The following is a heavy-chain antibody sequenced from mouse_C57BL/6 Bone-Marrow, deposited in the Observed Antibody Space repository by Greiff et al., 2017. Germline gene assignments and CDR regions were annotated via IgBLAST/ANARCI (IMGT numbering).Heavy chain of an antibody. CDR1: GYTFTSYW. Sequence: QVHVKQPGAELVMPGASVKLSCKASGYTFTSYWMHWVKQRPGQGLEWIGEIDPSDSYTNYNQKFKGKSTLTVDKSSSTAYMQLSSLTSEDSAVYYCGRNKNCGSNSWLAYWGQGTLVTVSA. V-gene: IGHV1-69*01. CDR3: GRNKNCGSNSWLAY. J-gene: IGHJ3*01. D-gene: IGHD1-1*01. CDR2: IDPSDSYT.